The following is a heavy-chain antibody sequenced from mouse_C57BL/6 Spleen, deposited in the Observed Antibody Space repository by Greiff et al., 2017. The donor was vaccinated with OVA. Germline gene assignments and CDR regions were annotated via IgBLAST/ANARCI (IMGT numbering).Heavy chain of an antibody. CDR2: ISSGSSTI. CDR1: GFTFSDYG. D-gene: IGHD1-1*01. CDR3: ARASSTWFAY. V-gene: IGHV5-17*01. J-gene: IGHJ3*01. Sequence: DVMLVESEGGLVKPGGSLKLSCAASGFTFSDYGMHWVRQAPEKGLEWVAYISSGSSTIYYADTVKGRFTISRDNAKNTLFLQMTSLRSEDTAMYYCARASSTWFAYWGQGTLVTVSA.